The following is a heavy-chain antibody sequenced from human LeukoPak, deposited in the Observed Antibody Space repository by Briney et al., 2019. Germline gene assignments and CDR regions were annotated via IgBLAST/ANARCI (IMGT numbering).Heavy chain of an antibody. CDR3: ARGPLWFGELVDY. J-gene: IGHJ4*02. Sequence: ASVKVSCKASGYTLTGYYMHWVRQAPGQGREWMGWINPNSGGTNYAQKFQGRVTMTRDTSISTAYMELSRLRSDDTAVYYCARGPLWFGELVDYWGQGTLVTVSS. V-gene: IGHV1-2*02. CDR1: GYTLTGYY. CDR2: INPNSGGT. D-gene: IGHD3-10*01.